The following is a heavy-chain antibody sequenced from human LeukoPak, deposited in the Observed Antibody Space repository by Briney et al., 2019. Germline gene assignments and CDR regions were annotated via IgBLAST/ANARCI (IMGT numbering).Heavy chain of an antibody. D-gene: IGHD3-10*01. CDR3: LRDWYGSGSYWQIRESYFDY. Sequence: GGSLRLSCAASGFTFSNAWMSWVRQAPGKGLEWVGRIKSKTAGGTTDYAAPVKGRFTISRDDSKNTLYLQMNSLKTEDTAVYYCLRDWYGSGSYWQIRESYFDYWGQGTLVTVSS. J-gene: IGHJ4*02. V-gene: IGHV3-15*01. CDR1: GFTFSNAW. CDR2: IKSKTAGGTT.